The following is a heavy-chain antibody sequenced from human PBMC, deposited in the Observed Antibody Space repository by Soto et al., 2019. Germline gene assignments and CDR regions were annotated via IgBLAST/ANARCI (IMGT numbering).Heavy chain of an antibody. CDR2: IKSKTDGGTT. CDR3: TTGLSWTYDFWSGYYFYYYYYGMDV. J-gene: IGHJ6*02. CDR1: GFTFSNAW. V-gene: IGHV3-15*01. Sequence: NPGGSLRLSCAASGFTFSNAWMSWVRQAPGKGLEWVGRIKSKTDGGTTDYAAPVKGRFTISRDDSKNTLYLQMNSLKTEDTAVYYCTTGLSWTYDFWSGYYFYYYYYGMDVWGQGTTVTVSS. D-gene: IGHD3-3*01.